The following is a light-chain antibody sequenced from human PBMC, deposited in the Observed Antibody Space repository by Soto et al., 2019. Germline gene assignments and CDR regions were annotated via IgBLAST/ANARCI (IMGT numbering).Light chain of an antibody. Sequence: QSVLTQSASVSGSPGQSITISCTGTSSDVGSYNLVSWYQQHPGKAPKLMIYEGSKRPSGVSNRFSGSKSGNTASLTISGLQAEDEADYYCCSYAGSSIYVVFGGGTKLTVL. J-gene: IGLJ2*01. V-gene: IGLV2-23*01. CDR3: CSYAGSSIYVV. CDR2: EGS. CDR1: SSDVGSYNL.